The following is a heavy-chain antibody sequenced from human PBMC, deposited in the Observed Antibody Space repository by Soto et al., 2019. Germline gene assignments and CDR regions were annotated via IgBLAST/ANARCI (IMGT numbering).Heavy chain of an antibody. CDR3: ARGRIAGAATDFYYYGMDV. Sequence: QVQLVQSGAEVKKPGSSVKVSCKASGGTFSTYVISWVRQAPGQGLEWMGGIIPVFATTNYAQKFQGRVTITADEPTRTGYMDLNSLRSEDTAVYYCARGRIAGAATDFYYYGMDVWGQGTSVTVSS. J-gene: IGHJ6*02. CDR2: IIPVFATT. D-gene: IGHD1-26*01. V-gene: IGHV1-69*12. CDR1: GGTFSTYV.